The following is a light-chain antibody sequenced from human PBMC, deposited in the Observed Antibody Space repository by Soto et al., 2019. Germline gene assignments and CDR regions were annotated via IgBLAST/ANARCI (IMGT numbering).Light chain of an antibody. V-gene: IGKV1-5*01. J-gene: IGKJ1*01. CDR2: DAS. Sequence: DIQMTQSPSTLSASLGDRVTITCRASQSISSWLAWYQRKPGKAPKLLIFDASSLESGVPSRFSGSGSGTEFTLTISSLQPDDFATYYCQHYSLVWAFGQGTKVDIK. CDR3: QHYSLVWA. CDR1: QSISSW.